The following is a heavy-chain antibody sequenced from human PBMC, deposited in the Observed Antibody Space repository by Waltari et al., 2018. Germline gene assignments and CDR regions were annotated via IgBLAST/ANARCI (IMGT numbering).Heavy chain of an antibody. CDR2: MHHSGTT. V-gene: IGHV4-38-2*01. D-gene: IGHD6-25*01. J-gene: IGHJ4*02. Sequence: QVQLQESGPGLVKPSETLSLTCAVSGYSISSGYYWSWIRQPPGEGLEWIGCMHHSGTTYYNPSLKGRVTISVDTSKNQFSLKLGSVTAADTAVYYCARRVSTGWQYNYFDYWGQGTPVTVSS. CDR3: ARRVSTGWQYNYFDY. CDR1: GYSISSGYY.